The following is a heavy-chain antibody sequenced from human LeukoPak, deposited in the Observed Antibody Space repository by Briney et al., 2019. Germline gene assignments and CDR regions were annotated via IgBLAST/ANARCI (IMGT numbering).Heavy chain of an antibody. V-gene: IGHV3-48*01. J-gene: IGHJ4*02. D-gene: IGHD6-13*01. CDR2: ISSSGSTI. CDR1: GFTVSTYW. CDR3: ARGSYSSSWKTFDY. Sequence: GGSLRLSCAASGFTVSTYWMHWVRQAPGKGLEWVSYISSSGSTIYYADSVKGRFTISRDNSKNTLYLQMNSLRADDTAMYYCARGSYSSSWKTFDYWGQGTLVTVSS.